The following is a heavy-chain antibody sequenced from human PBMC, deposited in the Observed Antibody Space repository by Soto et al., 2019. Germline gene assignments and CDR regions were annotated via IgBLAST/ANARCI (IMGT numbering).Heavy chain of an antibody. CDR3: ARVTKEKWLVKWFDP. D-gene: IGHD6-19*01. CDR2: ISKDGRNT. CDR1: GFTFSIYA. J-gene: IGHJ5*02. Sequence: QVQLVESGGGVVQPGRSLRLSCADSGFTFSIYAMHWVRQAPGKGLDWVAVISKDGRNTYYADSVKGRFTISRDNSKNTLFLQMNSLRVEDTAVYYCARVTKEKWLVKWFDPWGQGTLVTVAS. V-gene: IGHV3-30*04.